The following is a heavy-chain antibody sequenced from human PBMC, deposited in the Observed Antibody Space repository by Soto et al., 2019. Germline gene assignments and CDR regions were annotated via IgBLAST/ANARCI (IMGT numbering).Heavy chain of an antibody. Sequence: ASVKVSCKASGYTFTSYYMHWVRQAPGQGLEWMGIINPSGGSTSYAQKFQGRVTMTRDTSTSTVYMELSSLRSEDTAVYYCARVATAMGIRHYYYYGMDVWGQMNTVTGSS. CDR1: GYTFTSYY. V-gene: IGHV1-46*01. J-gene: IGHJ6*02. CDR3: ARVATAMGIRHYYYYGMDV. D-gene: IGHD5-18*01. CDR2: INPSGGST.